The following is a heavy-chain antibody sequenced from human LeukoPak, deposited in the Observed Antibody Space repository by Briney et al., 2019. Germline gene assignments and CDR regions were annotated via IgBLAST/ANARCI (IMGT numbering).Heavy chain of an antibody. D-gene: IGHD6-19*01. CDR2: INPDGTVT. J-gene: IGHJ2*01. Sequence: PGGSLRLSCAASGFTFSSYWMHWVRQAPGKGLVWVSPINPDGTVTTCADSVKGRFTISRDNAKNTLYLQMNSLRVEDTAVYYCVRDSPSGFFDLWGRGTLVTVSS. CDR3: VRDSPSGFFDL. CDR1: GFTFSSYW. V-gene: IGHV3-74*01.